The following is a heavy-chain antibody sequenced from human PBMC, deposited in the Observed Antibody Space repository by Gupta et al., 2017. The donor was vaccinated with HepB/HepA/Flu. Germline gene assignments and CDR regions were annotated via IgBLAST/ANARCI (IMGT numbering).Heavy chain of an antibody. CDR3: ARHNTPSGDYDSSGYPPYYFDY. V-gene: IGHV4-39*01. Sequence: QLQLQESGPGLVKPSETLSLTCTVPGGSISSSSYYWGWIRQPPGTGLEWIGSIYYSGSTYYNPSLKSRVTISVDTSKNQFSLKLSSVTAADTAVYYCARHNTPSGDYDSSGYPPYYFDYWGQGTLVTVSS. CDR2: IYYSGST. J-gene: IGHJ4*02. D-gene: IGHD3-22*01. CDR1: GGSISSSSYY.